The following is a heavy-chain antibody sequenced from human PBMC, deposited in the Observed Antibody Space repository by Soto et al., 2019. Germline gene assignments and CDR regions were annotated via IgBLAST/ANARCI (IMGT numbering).Heavy chain of an antibody. CDR3: VRAERWLPADY. V-gene: IGHV4-38-2*01. J-gene: IGHJ4*02. D-gene: IGHD5-12*01. CDR2: ISYSGST. Sequence: PSETLSLTCAVSGYSISNGYHWGWIRQPPGKGLEWIGSISYSGSTHYNPSLKGRVTTSLDTSKNEFSLKMQSVTAADTAVYYCVRAERWLPADYWGQGIPVTVSS. CDR1: GYSISNGYH.